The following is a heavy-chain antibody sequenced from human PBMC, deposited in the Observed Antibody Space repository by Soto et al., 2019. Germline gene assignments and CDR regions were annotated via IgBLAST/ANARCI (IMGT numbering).Heavy chain of an antibody. CDR3: ARREAAPVVGMDV. D-gene: IGHD2-15*01. Sequence: LGESLKISCKGSGYSFTTYWIAWVRQMPGRGLEWMGIIYPGDSDARYSPSFQGQVTISADKSISTAYLQWSSLKASDTAMYYCARREAAPVVGMDVWGQGTTVTVSS. CDR2: IYPGDSDA. CDR1: GYSFTTYW. J-gene: IGHJ6*02. V-gene: IGHV5-51*01.